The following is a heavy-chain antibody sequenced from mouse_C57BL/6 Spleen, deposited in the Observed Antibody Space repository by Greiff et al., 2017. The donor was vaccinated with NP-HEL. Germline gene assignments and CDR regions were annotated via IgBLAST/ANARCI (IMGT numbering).Heavy chain of an antibody. Sequence: EVKLMESEGGLVQPGSSMKLSCTASGFTFSDYYMAWVRQVPEKGLEWVANINYDGSSTYYLDSLKSRFIISRDNAKNILYLQMSSLKSEDTATYYCARNTLTGHFDYWGQGTTLTVSS. D-gene: IGHD4-1*01. CDR1: GFTFSDYY. J-gene: IGHJ2*01. CDR2: INYDGSST. CDR3: ARNTLTGHFDY. V-gene: IGHV5-16*01.